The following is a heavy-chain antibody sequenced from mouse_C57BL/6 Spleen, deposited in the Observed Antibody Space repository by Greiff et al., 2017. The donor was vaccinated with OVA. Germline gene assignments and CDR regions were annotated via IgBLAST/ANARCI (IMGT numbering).Heavy chain of an antibody. CDR3: ARGRGNPYAMDY. D-gene: IGHD2-1*01. J-gene: IGHJ4*01. V-gene: IGHV1-80*01. CDR1: GYAFSSYW. Sequence: QVQLQQSGAELVKPGASVKISCKASGYAFSSYWMNWVKQRPGKGLEWIGQIYPGDGDTNYNGKFKGKATLTADKSSSTAYMQLSSLTSEDSAVYFCARGRGNPYAMDYWGQGTSVTVSS. CDR2: IYPGDGDT.